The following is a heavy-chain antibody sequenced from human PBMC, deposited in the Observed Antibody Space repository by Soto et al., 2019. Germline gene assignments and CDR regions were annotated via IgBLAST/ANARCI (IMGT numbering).Heavy chain of an antibody. CDR2: IIPIFGTT. D-gene: IGHD5-12*01. CDR3: AKDGGADGYFGNGLDP. CDR1: GGTFSNYA. V-gene: IGHV1-69*15. J-gene: IGHJ5*02. Sequence: QVHLVQSGAEVKKPGSSVNVSCKASGGTFSNYAITWVRQAPGQGLEWVGRIIPIFGTTNVAQKFQGRVPIAAAASATTAYMELSGLRCDATAVYYCAKDGGADGYFGNGLDPWGQGTLVTVSS.